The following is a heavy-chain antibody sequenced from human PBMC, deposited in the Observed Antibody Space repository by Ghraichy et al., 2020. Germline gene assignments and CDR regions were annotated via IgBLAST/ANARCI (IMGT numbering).Heavy chain of an antibody. D-gene: IGHD3-22*01. V-gene: IGHV3-7*03. CDR1: GFTFSSYC. CDR2: IKRDGSEI. CDR3: ARLDSSGYYYLTPFWYYYYGMDV. Sequence: GGSLRLSCAASGFTFSSYCMIWVRLAPRKGLEWVSNIKRDGSEIYYVDSVKGRFTISRDNAKNSLYLQMNSLRAEDTAVYYCARLDSSGYYYLTPFWYYYYGMDVLGRGTALTVSS. J-gene: IGHJ6*02.